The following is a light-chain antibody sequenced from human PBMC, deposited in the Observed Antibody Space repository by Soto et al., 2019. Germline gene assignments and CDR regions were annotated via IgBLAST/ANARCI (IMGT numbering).Light chain of an antibody. J-gene: IGLJ3*02. Sequence: QSALTQPASVSGSPGQSITISCTGTSSDVGGYNYVSWYQQHPGKAPKLMVYEVSNRPSGVSNRFSGFKSGNTASLTISGFQTEDEADYYCSSYTRSATWVFGGGTKLTVL. V-gene: IGLV2-14*01. CDR1: SSDVGGYNY. CDR2: EVS. CDR3: SSYTRSATWV.